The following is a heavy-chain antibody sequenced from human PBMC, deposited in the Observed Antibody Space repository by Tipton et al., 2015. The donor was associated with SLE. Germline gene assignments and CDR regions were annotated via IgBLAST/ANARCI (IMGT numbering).Heavy chain of an antibody. Sequence: QLVQSGAEVKKPGASVKVSCKTSGYTFTSYDINWVRQATGQGLEWMGWMNPKSGNTGYAQKFQDRVTMTSNTSISTAYMELDSLRSEDTAVYYCARGRGHYDCSAYVDYWGQGTLVTVSS. CDR1: GYTFTSYD. CDR3: ARGRGHYDCSAYVDY. J-gene: IGHJ4*02. CDR2: MNPKSGNT. V-gene: IGHV1-8*01. D-gene: IGHD3-22*01.